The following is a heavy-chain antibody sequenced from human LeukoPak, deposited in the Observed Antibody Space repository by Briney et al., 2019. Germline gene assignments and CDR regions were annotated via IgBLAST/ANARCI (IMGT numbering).Heavy chain of an antibody. CDR2: IYYSGST. CDR1: GGSISSYY. Sequence: SETLSLTCTVSGGSISSYYWSWIRQPPGKGLEWIGYIYYSGSTNYNPSLKSRVTISVDSSKNQFSLKLSSVTAADTAVYYCARVSDSSGSPDAFDIWGQGTMVNVSS. D-gene: IGHD3-22*01. CDR3: ARVSDSSGSPDAFDI. V-gene: IGHV4-59*01. J-gene: IGHJ3*02.